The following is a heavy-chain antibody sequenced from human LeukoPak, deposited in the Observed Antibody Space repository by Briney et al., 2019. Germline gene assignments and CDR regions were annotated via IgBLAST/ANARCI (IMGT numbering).Heavy chain of an antibody. CDR1: GFTFSSYA. CDR2: ISYDGSNK. D-gene: IGHD3-22*01. J-gene: IGHJ4*02. V-gene: IGHV3-30-3*01. Sequence: PGRSLRLSCAAFGFTFSSYAMHWVRQAPGKGLEWVAVISYDGSNKYYADSVKGRFTISRDNSKNTLYLQMNSLRAEDTAVYYCARDMGSGYSFDYWGQGTLVTVSS. CDR3: ARDMGSGYSFDY.